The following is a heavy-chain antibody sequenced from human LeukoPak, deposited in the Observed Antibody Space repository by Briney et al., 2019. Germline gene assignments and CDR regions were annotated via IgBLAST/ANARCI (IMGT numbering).Heavy chain of an antibody. D-gene: IGHD4-11*01. V-gene: IGHV3-23*05. CDR2: FKTKYNQV. CDR3: ARSVPDYTRFDY. CDR1: GFTFSDYA. Sequence: GSLRLSCVASGFTFSDYAMNWVRQAPGKGLEWVSTFKTKYNQVYYAESVRGRFTISTDNSKNTVHLQMNSLRAEDTALYYCARSVPDYTRFDYWGQGALVTVSS. J-gene: IGHJ4*02.